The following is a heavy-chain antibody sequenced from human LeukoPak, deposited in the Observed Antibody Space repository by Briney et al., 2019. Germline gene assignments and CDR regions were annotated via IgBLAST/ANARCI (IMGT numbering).Heavy chain of an antibody. J-gene: IGHJ6*03. CDR1: GYTFTSYG. CDR2: ISAYNGNT. Sequence: GASVKVSCKASGYTFTSYGISWVRQAPGQGLEWMGWISAYNGNTNYAQKLQGRVTMTTDTSTSTAYMELSSLRSEDTAVYYCATHSGSYSEYYYMDVWGKGTTVTVSS. V-gene: IGHV1-18*01. CDR3: ATHSGSYSEYYYMDV. D-gene: IGHD1-26*01.